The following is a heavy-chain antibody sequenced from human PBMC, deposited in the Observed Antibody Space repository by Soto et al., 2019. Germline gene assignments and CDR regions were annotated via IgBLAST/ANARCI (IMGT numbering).Heavy chain of an antibody. J-gene: IGHJ6*02. Sequence: SVKVSCKASGGTFSSYAISWVRQAPGQGLEWMGGIIPIFGTANYAQKFQGRVTITADESTSTAYMELSSLRSEDTAVYYCAEAHYYDSSGSRLMDVWGQGTKVTVSS. CDR2: IIPIFGTA. CDR3: AEAHYYDSSGSRLMDV. V-gene: IGHV1-69*13. D-gene: IGHD3-22*01. CDR1: GGTFSSYA.